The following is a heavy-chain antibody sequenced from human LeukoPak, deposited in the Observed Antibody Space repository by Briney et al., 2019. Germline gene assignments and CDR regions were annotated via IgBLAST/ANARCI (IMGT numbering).Heavy chain of an antibody. Sequence: SETLSLTCIVSGGSISSSSYYWDWIRQAPGEGREWIGNFYDSGNTRHNPSPKSRVTMALDKSKNHFSLNLTSVTAADTAVYYCSRENGAFSPFGYWGQGTLVTVPS. CDR2: FYDSGNT. CDR1: GGSISSSSYY. J-gene: IGHJ4*02. V-gene: IGHV4-39*07. D-gene: IGHD2-8*01. CDR3: SRENGAFSPFGY.